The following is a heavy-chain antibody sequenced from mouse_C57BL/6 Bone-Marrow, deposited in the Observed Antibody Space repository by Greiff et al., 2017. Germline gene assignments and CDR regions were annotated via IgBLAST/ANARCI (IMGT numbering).Heavy chain of an antibody. Sequence: QVQLQQPGAELVKPGASVKMSCKASGYTFTSYWITWVKQRPGQGLEWIGDIYPGSGSTTYNEKFKSKATLTVDTSSSTAYMQLSSRTSEYSAVYDCARSDVYYPPWFAYGGQGTRVTVSA. J-gene: IGHJ3*01. CDR1: GYTFTSYW. CDR2: IYPGSGST. D-gene: IGHD2-3*01. CDR3: ARSDVYYPPWFAY. V-gene: IGHV1-55*01.